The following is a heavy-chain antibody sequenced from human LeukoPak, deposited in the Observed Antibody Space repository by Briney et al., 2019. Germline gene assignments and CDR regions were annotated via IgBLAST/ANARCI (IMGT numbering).Heavy chain of an antibody. D-gene: IGHD6-6*01. V-gene: IGHV3-23*01. CDR1: GFTFSSYA. CDR2: ISGSGGST. Sequence: PGGSLRLSCAASGFTFSSYAMSWARQAPGKGLEWVSPISGSGGSTYYADSVKGRFTISRDNSKNTLYLQMNSLRAEDTAVYYCATSIAARRKPFDYWGQGTLVTVSS. CDR3: ATSIAARRKPFDY. J-gene: IGHJ4*02.